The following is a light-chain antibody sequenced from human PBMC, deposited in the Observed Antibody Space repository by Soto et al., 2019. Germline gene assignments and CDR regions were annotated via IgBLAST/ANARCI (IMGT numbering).Light chain of an antibody. Sequence: QSALTQPPSASGSPGQSVTIACTGTSSDVGGYKYVSWYQQHPGKAPKLMIYEVNKRPSGVPDRFSGSKSGHTASLTVSGLQADDEADYFCSSYAGRNIVLFGGGTKVIVL. V-gene: IGLV2-8*01. CDR2: EVN. J-gene: IGLJ2*01. CDR1: SSDVGGYKY. CDR3: SSYAGRNIVL.